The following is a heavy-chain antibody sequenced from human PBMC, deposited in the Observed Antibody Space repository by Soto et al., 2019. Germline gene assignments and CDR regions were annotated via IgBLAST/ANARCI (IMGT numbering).Heavy chain of an antibody. CDR2: ISYDGSNK. CDR3: AKDVTIFGVVIIPNKYYYYGMDV. J-gene: IGHJ6*02. D-gene: IGHD3-3*01. Sequence: LGGSLRLSCAASGFTFSSYGMHWVRQAPGKGLEWVAVISYDGSNKYYADSVKGRFTISRDNSKNTLYLQMNSLRAEDTAVYYCAKDVTIFGVVIIPNKYYYYGMDVWGQGTTVTVSS. CDR1: GFTFSSYG. V-gene: IGHV3-30*18.